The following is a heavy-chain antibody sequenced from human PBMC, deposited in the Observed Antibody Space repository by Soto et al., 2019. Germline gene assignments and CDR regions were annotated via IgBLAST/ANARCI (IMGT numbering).Heavy chain of an antibody. CDR1: GYSFTSYW. Sequence: GESLKISCKGSGYSFTSYWIGWVRQMPGKGLEWMGIIYPGDSDTRYSPSFQGQVTISADKSISTAYLQWSSLKASDTAMYYCARQRQVPRYYYYGMEVWGPAPTVTVSS. CDR3: ARQRQVPRYYYYGMEV. CDR2: IYPGDSDT. V-gene: IGHV5-51*01. J-gene: IGHJ6*02.